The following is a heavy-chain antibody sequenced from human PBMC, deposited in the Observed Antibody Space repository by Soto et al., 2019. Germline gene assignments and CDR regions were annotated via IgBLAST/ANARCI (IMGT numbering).Heavy chain of an antibody. V-gene: IGHV1-58*01. CDR1: GFTFTSSA. CDR2: IVVGSGNT. CDR3: AAPVWFGELLGDYYYYGMDV. Sequence: SVKVSCKASGFTFTSSAVQWVRQARGQRLEWIGWIVVGSGNTNYAQEFQERVTITRDMSTSTAYMELSSLRSEDTAVYYCAAPVWFGELLGDYYYYGMDVWGQGTTVTVSS. D-gene: IGHD3-10*01. J-gene: IGHJ6*02.